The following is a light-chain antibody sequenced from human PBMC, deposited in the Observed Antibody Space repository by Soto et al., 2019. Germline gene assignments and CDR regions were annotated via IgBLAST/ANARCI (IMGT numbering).Light chain of an antibody. CDR3: QSYDSSLSVV. CDR2: GKD. V-gene: IGLV1-40*01. CDR1: SSNIGAGYD. J-gene: IGLJ2*01. Sequence: QSVLTQPPSVSGAPGQRVTISCTGSSSNIGAGYDVHWYQQLPGSAPKLLIYGKDNRPSGVPDRFSGSKSGTSASLAITGLQAEEEADYYCQSYDSSLSVVFGGGTKVTVL.